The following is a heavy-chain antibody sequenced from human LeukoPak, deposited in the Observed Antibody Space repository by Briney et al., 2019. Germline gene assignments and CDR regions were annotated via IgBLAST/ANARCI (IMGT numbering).Heavy chain of an antibody. D-gene: IGHD3-3*01. CDR2: IIPIFGTA. J-gene: IGHJ4*02. V-gene: IGHV1-69*13. CDR3: ARVMKSVRFLEWLDHD. Sequence: SVKVSCKASGGTFSSYAISWVRQAPGQGLEWMGGIIPIFGTANYAQEFQGRVTITADESTSTAYMELSSLRSEDTAVYYCARVMKSVRFLEWLDHDWGQGTLVTVSS. CDR1: GGTFSSYA.